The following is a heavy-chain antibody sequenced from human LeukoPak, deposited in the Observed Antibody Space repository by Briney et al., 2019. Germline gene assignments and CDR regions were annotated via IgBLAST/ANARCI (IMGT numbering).Heavy chain of an antibody. CDR2: VKSKTDGDTK. CDR3: TREAVTANGYFDY. D-gene: IGHD2-21*02. V-gene: IGHV3-15*01. Sequence: GGSLTLSCAASGFTFSNAWMTWVRQAPGKGREWVGRVKSKTDGDTKDYAAPVKSRLTISRDDSKNTLYLQMNSLKTEDTAVYYCTREAVTANGYFDYWGQGTLVTVSS. CDR1: GFTFSNAW. J-gene: IGHJ4*02.